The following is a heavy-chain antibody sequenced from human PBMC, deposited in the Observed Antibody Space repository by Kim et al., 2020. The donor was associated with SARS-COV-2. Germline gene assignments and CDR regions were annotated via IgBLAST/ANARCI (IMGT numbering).Heavy chain of an antibody. CDR1: GYTFTSYG. Sequence: ASVKVSCKASGYTFTSYGISWVRQAPGQGLEWMGWISAYNGNTNYAQKLQGRVTMTTDTSTSTAYMELRSLRSDDTAVYYCARGEKDCSGGSCPYYFDYWGQGTLVTVSS. CDR3: ARGEKDCSGGSCPYYFDY. D-gene: IGHD2-15*01. V-gene: IGHV1-18*04. J-gene: IGHJ4*02. CDR2: ISAYNGNT.